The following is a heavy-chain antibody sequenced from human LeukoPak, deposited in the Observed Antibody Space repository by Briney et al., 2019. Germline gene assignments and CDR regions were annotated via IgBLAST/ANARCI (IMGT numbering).Heavy chain of an antibody. J-gene: IGHJ4*02. D-gene: IGHD1-14*01. V-gene: IGHV1-69*13. CDR1: GYTFNTYD. CDR3: ARAKKVLGPPDY. Sequence: SVKVSCKASGYTFNTYDISWVRQAPGQGLEWMGGIIPIFGTANYAQKFQGRVTITADESTSTAYMELSSLRSEDTAVYYCARAKKVLGPPDYWGQGTLVTVSS. CDR2: IIPIFGTA.